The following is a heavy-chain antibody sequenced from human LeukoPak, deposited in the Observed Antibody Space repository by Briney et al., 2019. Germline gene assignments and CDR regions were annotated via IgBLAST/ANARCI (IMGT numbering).Heavy chain of an antibody. J-gene: IGHJ5*02. CDR1: GYTFTNYD. CDR2: MNPNSGNT. D-gene: IGHD2-2*01. V-gene: IGHV1-8*03. CDR3: ARALGPAGSRWWFDP. Sequence: ASVKVSCKASGYTFTNYDINWVRRATGQGLEWMGWMNPNSGNTGYAQKFQGRVTITRNPSISTAYMEMSSLRYEDTAVYYCARALGPAGSRWWFDPWGQGTLVTVSS.